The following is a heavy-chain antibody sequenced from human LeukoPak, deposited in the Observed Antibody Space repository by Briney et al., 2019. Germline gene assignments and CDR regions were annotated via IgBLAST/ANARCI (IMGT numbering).Heavy chain of an antibody. Sequence: GGSLRLSCAASGFTLSTYSLNWVRQAPGKGLEWVSSISSSSLYIYYADSVKGRFTISRDNAKNSLYLQMNSLRAEDTAVYYCASAIVGPTTDPWGQGTLVTVSS. D-gene: IGHD1-26*01. CDR3: ASAIVGPTTDP. CDR2: ISSSSLYI. J-gene: IGHJ5*02. V-gene: IGHV3-21*04. CDR1: GFTLSTYS.